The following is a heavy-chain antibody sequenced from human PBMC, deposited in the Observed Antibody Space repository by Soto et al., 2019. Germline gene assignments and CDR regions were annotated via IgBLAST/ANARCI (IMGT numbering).Heavy chain of an antibody. D-gene: IGHD3-22*01. CDR1: GFTLSSYW. Sequence: EVHLVESGGGLVQPGGSLRLTCAASGFTLSSYWMHWVRQAPGKGLVWVSRINSDGSSTSYADSVKGRFTISRDNAKNTLYLQMNSLRAEDTAVYYCAIRASYYDSSGYFDYWGQGTLVTVSS. CDR2: INSDGSST. CDR3: AIRASYYDSSGYFDY. V-gene: IGHV3-74*01. J-gene: IGHJ4*02.